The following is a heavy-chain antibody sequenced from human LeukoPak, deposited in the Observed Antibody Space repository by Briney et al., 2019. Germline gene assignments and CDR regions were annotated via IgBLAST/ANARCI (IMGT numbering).Heavy chain of an antibody. J-gene: IGHJ6*03. V-gene: IGHV3-21*01. Sequence: GGSLRLSCSASGFTFTDYSMSWVRQAPGKGLEWVSIISRVSTYIYYADSVKGRFTVSRDNAKSSLYLQMTSLRAEDTAVYFCAREGGDGDYYYHMDVWGKGTTVTVSS. D-gene: IGHD2-21*02. CDR3: AREGGDGDYYYHMDV. CDR1: GFTFTDYS. CDR2: ISRVSTYI.